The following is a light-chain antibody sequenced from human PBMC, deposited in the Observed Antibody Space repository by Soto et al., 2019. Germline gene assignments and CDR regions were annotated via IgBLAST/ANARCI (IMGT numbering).Light chain of an antibody. Sequence: EIVMTQSPATLSVSPGESATLSCRASQSVSTNLAWYQQRPGQAPRLLIYGASTRATGVPARFSGGGSGTEFTLTISSLQPEDFAVYYCQQRSNWPPITFGQGTRLEIK. CDR2: GAS. J-gene: IGKJ5*01. V-gene: IGKV3-15*01. CDR1: QSVSTN. CDR3: QQRSNWPPIT.